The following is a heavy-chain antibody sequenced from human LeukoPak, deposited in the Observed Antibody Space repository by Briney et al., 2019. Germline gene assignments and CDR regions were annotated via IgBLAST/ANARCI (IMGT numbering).Heavy chain of an antibody. CDR2: IYYSGST. D-gene: IGHD3-22*01. V-gene: IGHV4-39*07. CDR1: GGSISSSSYY. J-gene: IGHJ3*02. CDR3: ARDSSYYERHELIFDAFEI. Sequence: SETLSLTCTVSGGSISSSSYYWGWIRQPPGKGLEWIGSIYYSGSTYYNPSLKSRVTISVDKSKNQFSLKLTSVTAADTAIYYCARDSSYYERHELIFDAFEIWGQGTMVTVSS.